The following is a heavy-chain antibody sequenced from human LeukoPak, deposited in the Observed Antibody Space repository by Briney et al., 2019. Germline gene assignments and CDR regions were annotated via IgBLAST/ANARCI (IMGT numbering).Heavy chain of an antibody. V-gene: IGHV3-53*01. CDR1: GFTFSSYS. D-gene: IGHD3-10*02. Sequence: GGSLRLSCAASGFTFSSYSMNWVRQAPGKGLEWVSVIYSGGNTYYADSVKGRFTISRDNSKNTLSLQMNSLRAEDTAVYYCARVHVRGASLPEYFRHWGQGTLVTVSS. J-gene: IGHJ1*01. CDR2: IYSGGNT. CDR3: ARVHVRGASLPEYFRH.